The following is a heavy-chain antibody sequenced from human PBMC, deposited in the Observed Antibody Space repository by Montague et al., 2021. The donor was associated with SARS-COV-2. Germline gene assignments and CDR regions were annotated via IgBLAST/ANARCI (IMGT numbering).Heavy chain of an antibody. CDR1: GVSVSNRYTH. CDR2: IDYGGSP. CDR3: ATYWQGGSGRGS. Sequence: SETLSLTCTVSGVSVSNRYTHWSWIRQSPGKGLEWIGHIDYGGSPNYSPSLHSRVTISLDTSKNQLSLRLNSATAADTAVYYCATYWQGGSGRGSWGQGTLVPVSP. D-gene: IGHD3-10*01. V-gene: IGHV4-61*01. J-gene: IGHJ5*02.